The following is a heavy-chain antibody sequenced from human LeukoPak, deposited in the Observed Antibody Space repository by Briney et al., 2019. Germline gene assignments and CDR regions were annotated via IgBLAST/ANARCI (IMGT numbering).Heavy chain of an antibody. D-gene: IGHD3-22*01. CDR2: IIPILGIA. CDR3: AREEYYDSSGYYIDY. J-gene: IGHJ4*02. Sequence: SVKVSCKASGYTFTSYGISWVRQASGQGLEWMGRIIPILGIANYAQKFQGRVTITADKSTSTAYMELSSLRSEDTAVYYCAREEYYDSSGYYIDYWGQGTLVTVSS. V-gene: IGHV1-69*04. CDR1: GYTFTSYG.